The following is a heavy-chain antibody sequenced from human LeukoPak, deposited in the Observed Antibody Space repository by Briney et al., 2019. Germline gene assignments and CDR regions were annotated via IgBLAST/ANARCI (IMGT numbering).Heavy chain of an antibody. CDR1: GFTFSSYA. CDR2: ISGSGGST. J-gene: IGHJ4*02. Sequence: GGSLRLSCAASGFTFSSYAMSWVRQAPGKGLEWVSAISGSGGSTYYADSVKGRFTISRDNSKNTLYLQMNSLRAEDTAVYYCAKAKTTYYYDSSGYYDYWGQGTLVTVSS. CDR3: AKAKTTYYYDSSGYYDY. D-gene: IGHD3-22*01. V-gene: IGHV3-23*01.